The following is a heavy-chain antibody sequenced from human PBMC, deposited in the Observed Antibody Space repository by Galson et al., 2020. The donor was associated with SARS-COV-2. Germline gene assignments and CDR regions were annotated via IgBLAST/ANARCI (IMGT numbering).Heavy chain of an antibody. D-gene: IGHD4-17*01. Sequence: SETLSLTCAVYGGSFSGYYWSWIRQPPGKGLEWNGEINHSGSTNYNPSLKSRVTISVDTSKNQFSLKLSSVTAAETAVYYCARGTMTTVNKFSTYYYYYGMDVWGQGTTVIV. J-gene: IGHJ6*02. CDR1: GGSFSGYY. CDR3: ARGTMTTVNKFSTYYYYYGMDV. V-gene: IGHV4-34*01. CDR2: INHSGST.